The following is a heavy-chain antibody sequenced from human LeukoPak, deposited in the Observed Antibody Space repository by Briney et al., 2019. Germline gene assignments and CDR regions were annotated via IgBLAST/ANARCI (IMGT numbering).Heavy chain of an antibody. Sequence: SETLSLTCTVSGGSMSSYYWSWIRQPPGKGLEWIGYMYYSGSINYNPSLKSRVTISVDTSKSQFSLRLSSVTAADTAVYYCARGEGYSGNWYPYFDYWGQGALVTVSS. CDR2: MYYSGSI. D-gene: IGHD1-26*01. CDR1: GGSMSSYY. CDR3: ARGEGYSGNWYPYFDY. V-gene: IGHV4-59*08. J-gene: IGHJ4*01.